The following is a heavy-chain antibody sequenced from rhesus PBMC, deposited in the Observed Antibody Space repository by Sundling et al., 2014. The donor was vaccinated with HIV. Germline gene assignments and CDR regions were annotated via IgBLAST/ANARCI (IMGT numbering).Heavy chain of an antibody. V-gene: IGHV3-59*01. CDR2: ISYTGGSI. D-gene: IGHD3-3*01. CDR3: ARDHYNIWTGYFDWTSNYGLDS. CDR1: GFSFSDYY. J-gene: IGHJ6*01. Sequence: EVQLVESGGGLAKPGGSLRLSCAASGFSFSDYYMHWVRQAPGKGLEWVSGISYTGGSIYYADSVKGRFTISRENAKNTLYLQMDSLRAEDTAVYYCARDHYNIWTGYFDWTSNYGLDSWAKGSSSPSPQ.